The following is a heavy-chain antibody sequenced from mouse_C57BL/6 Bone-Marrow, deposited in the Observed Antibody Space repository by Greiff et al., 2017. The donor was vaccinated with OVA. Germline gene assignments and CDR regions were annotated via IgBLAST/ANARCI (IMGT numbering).Heavy chain of an antibody. Sequence: QVQLKESGAELVRPGTSVKVSCKASGYAFTNYLIEWVKQRPGQGLEWIGVINPGSGGTNYNEKFKGKATLTADKSSSTAYMQLSSLTSEDSAVYFWARFFYGHYYAMDYWGQGTSVTVSS. D-gene: IGHD2-1*01. CDR3: ARFFYGHYYAMDY. J-gene: IGHJ4*01. CDR1: GYAFTNYL. CDR2: INPGSGGT. V-gene: IGHV1-54*01.